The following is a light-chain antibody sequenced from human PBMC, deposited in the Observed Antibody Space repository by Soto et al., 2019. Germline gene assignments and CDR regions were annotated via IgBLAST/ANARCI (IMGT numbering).Light chain of an antibody. J-gene: IGLJ1*01. V-gene: IGLV2-14*03. CDR1: HNDIGTYDY. CDR3: SSFSSNRIYV. CDR2: GVT. Sequence: QSALTQPTSVSGSPGQSITISCTGNHNDIGTYDYVSWYQQHPGRAPRLLIHGVTTRPSGISGRFSASKSGLTASLAISGLLPDDEADYYCSSFSSNRIYVFGPVTKLTVL.